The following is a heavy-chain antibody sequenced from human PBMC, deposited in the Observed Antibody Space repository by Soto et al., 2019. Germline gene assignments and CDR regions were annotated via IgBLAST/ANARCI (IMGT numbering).Heavy chain of an antibody. CDR1: GFTVSSNY. CDR2: IYSGGST. V-gene: IGHV3-66*01. J-gene: IGHJ6*03. D-gene: IGHD2-15*01. CDR3: ARVVVAASVVYYYYMDV. Sequence: GGSLRLSCAASGFTVSSNYMSWVRQAPGKGLEWVSLIYSGGSTYYADSVKGRFTISRDNSKNTLYLQMNSLRAEDTAVYYCARVVVAASVVYYYYMDVWGKGTTVTVSS.